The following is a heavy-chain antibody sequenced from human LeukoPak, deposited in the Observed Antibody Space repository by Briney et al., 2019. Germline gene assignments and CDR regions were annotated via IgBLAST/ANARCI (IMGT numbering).Heavy chain of an antibody. CDR3: ARMFYDSSGYYPRFDY. J-gene: IGHJ4*02. CDR2: IYYSGST. D-gene: IGHD3-22*01. Sequence: PSETLSLTCTVSGGSISSSSYYWGWIRQPPGKGLEWIGSIYYSGSTYYNPSLKSRVTISVDTSKNQFSLKLSSVTAADTAVYYCARMFYDSSGYYPRFDYWGQGTLVTVSS. V-gene: IGHV4-39*07. CDR1: GGSISSSSYY.